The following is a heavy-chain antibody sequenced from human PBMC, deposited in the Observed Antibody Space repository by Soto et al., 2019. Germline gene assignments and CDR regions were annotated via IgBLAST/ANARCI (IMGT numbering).Heavy chain of an antibody. J-gene: IGHJ4*02. Sequence: GGSLRLSCAASGFNFKNYAMSWVRQAPGKGLEWVSSISSSSSYIYYADSVKGRFTISRDNAKNSLYLQMNSLRAEDTAVYYCARDREVAFDYWGQGTLVTVSS. CDR1: GFNFKNYA. D-gene: IGHD1-26*01. CDR2: ISSSSSYI. CDR3: ARDREVAFDY. V-gene: IGHV3-21*01.